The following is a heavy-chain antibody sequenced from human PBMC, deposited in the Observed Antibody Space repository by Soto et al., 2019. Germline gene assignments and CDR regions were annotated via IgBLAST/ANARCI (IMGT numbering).Heavy chain of an antibody. V-gene: IGHV3-23*01. CDR3: VKDSGATSGYRAPDY. D-gene: IGHD3-22*01. J-gene: IGHJ4*02. Sequence: GGTLRLSCAASGFTFSNYGMTWVRQAPEKGLEWVSTISGRGDNTYHAESVKGRFTISRDNYQNTLYLQMNSLRAEDSALYYCVKDSGATSGYRAPDYWGQGALVTVSS. CDR2: ISGRGDNT. CDR1: GFTFSNYG.